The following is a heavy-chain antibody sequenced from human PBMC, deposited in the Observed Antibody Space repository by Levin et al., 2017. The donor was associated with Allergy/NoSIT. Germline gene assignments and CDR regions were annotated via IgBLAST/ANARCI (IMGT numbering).Heavy chain of an antibody. J-gene: IGHJ6*02. CDR3: ARASRSTSCYKRCYYYGMDV. D-gene: IGHD2-2*02. CDR1: GGTFSSYA. CDR2: IIPIFGTA. Sequence: SVKVSCKASGGTFSSYAISWVRQAPGQGLEWMGGIIPIFGTANYAQKFQGRVTITADESTSTAYMELSSLRSEDTAVYYCARASRSTSCYKRCYYYGMDVWGQGTTVTVSS. V-gene: IGHV1-69*13.